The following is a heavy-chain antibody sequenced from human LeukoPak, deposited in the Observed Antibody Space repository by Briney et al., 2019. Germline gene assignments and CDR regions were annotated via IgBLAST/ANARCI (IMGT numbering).Heavy chain of an antibody. Sequence: ASVKLSCKASGYTLTIYGISWVRQSPGQGLEWMGWSSAHNGDTNYAQKLQGRVTMTTATSTSTAYMELKSLRSDDTAVYYCARGGSGWCIDNWGQGTLVTVSS. J-gene: IGHJ4*02. D-gene: IGHD6-19*01. CDR1: GYTLTIYG. CDR3: ARGGSGWCIDN. V-gene: IGHV1-18*01. CDR2: SSAHNGDT.